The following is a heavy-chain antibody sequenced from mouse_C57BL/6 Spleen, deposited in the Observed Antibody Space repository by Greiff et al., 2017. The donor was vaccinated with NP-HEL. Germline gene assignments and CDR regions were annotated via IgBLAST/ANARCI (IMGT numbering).Heavy chain of an antibody. CDR2: IRNKANGYTT. V-gene: IGHV7-3*01. D-gene: IGHD1-1*01. CDR3: ARYYYGSSYWYFDV. Sequence: EVMLVESGGGLVQPGGSLSLSCAASGFTFTDYYMSWVRQPPGKALEWLGFIRNKANGYTTEYSASVKGRFTFSRDNSQSILYLQMNALRAEDSATYYCARYYYGSSYWYFDVWGTGTTVTVSS. CDR1: GFTFTDYY. J-gene: IGHJ1*03.